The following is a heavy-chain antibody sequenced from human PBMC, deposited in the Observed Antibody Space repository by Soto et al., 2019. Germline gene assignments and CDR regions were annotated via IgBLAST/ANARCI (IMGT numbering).Heavy chain of an antibody. J-gene: IGHJ6*02. CDR2: ILYDGSKK. Sequence: QVQLVESGGGVVQPGRSLRLSCAASGFTFSTYAMHWVRQAPGKGLEWVAVILYDGSKKDYADSVKGRFTISRDNSKNALELQMNCLSAEDTAVYYCARVNIGWKDVGAMDVWGQGATVTVSS. V-gene: IGHV3-30*14. CDR1: GFTFSTYA. CDR3: ARVNIGWKDVGAMDV. D-gene: IGHD1-1*01.